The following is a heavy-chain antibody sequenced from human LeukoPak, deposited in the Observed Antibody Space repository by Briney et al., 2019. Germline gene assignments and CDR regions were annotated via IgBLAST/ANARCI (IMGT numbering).Heavy chain of an antibody. D-gene: IGHD6-13*01. CDR2: IYYSGST. Sequence: PSETLSLTCTVSGGSISSGDYYWSWIRQPPGKGLGWIGYIYYSGSTYYNPSLKSRVTISVDTSKNQFSLKLSSVTAADTAVYYCARDGWAAGFDYWGQGTLVTVSS. CDR1: GGSISSGDYY. V-gene: IGHV4-30-4*01. CDR3: ARDGWAAGFDY. J-gene: IGHJ4*02.